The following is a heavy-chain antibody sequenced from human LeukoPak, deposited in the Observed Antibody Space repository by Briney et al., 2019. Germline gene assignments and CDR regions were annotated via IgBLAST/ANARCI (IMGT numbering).Heavy chain of an antibody. CDR1: GGSISSSSYY. CDR3: ARESGYCSSTSCSQDPVLFDH. Sequence: PSETLSLTCTVSGGSISSSSYYWGWIRQPPGKGLEWIGSIYYSGSTYYNPSLKSRVSISVDTSKNQFSLKLSSVTAADTAVYYCARESGYCSSTSCSQDPVLFDHWGQGTLVTVSS. V-gene: IGHV4-39*01. CDR2: IYYSGST. D-gene: IGHD2-2*01. J-gene: IGHJ4*02.